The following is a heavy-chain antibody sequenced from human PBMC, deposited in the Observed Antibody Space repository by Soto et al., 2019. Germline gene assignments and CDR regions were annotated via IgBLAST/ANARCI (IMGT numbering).Heavy chain of an antibody. D-gene: IGHD6-19*01. V-gene: IGHV3-33*01. Sequence: QVQLVESGGGVVQPGRSLRLSCAASGFTFSSYGMHWVRQAPGKGLEWVAVIWYDGSNKYYADSVKGRFTISRDNSKNTLYLQMNSLRAEDTAVYYCARGVGSGWPVDAFDIWGQGTMVTVSS. CDR3: ARGVGSGWPVDAFDI. J-gene: IGHJ3*02. CDR2: IWYDGSNK. CDR1: GFTFSSYG.